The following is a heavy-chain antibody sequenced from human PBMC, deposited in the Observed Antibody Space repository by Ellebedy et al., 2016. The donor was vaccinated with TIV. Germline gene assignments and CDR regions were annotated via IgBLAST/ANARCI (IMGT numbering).Heavy chain of an antibody. Sequence: GESLTISCEASGFSFDIYSMHWVRQAPGKGLEWVAVITYDGSNQHYADSVKGRLTISRYNSKNKLYLQMNSLRAEDTAVYYCARKVNYGDYASEVFDIWGQGTMVTVSS. D-gene: IGHD4-17*01. CDR1: GFSFDIYS. CDR2: ITYDGSNQ. CDR3: ARKVNYGDYASEVFDI. J-gene: IGHJ3*02. V-gene: IGHV3-30-3*01.